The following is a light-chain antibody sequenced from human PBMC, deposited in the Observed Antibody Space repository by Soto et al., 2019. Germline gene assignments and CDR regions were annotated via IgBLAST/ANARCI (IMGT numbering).Light chain of an antibody. V-gene: IGLV2-14*03. Sequence: QSVLTQPASVSGSPGQSITISCTGTSSDVGGYNYVSWYQHHPGKAPKRMIHDVSNRPSGVSNSFSGSKSGNTASLTFSGFHAEDEADYYCSSYIPNNSTYVFGTGTKV. J-gene: IGLJ1*01. CDR2: DVS. CDR1: SSDVGGYNY. CDR3: SSYIPNNSTYV.